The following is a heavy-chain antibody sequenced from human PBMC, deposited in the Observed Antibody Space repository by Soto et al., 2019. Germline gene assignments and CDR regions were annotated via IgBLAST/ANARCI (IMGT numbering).Heavy chain of an antibody. J-gene: IGHJ4*02. CDR2: INAGNGNT. CDR3: AKIWSIFGVVITPYFDY. D-gene: IGHD3-3*01. CDR1: GYTFTRYA. V-gene: IGHV1-3*01. Sequence: QVQLVQSGAEVKKPGASVKVSCKASGYTFTRYAMHWVRQAPGQRREWMGWINAGNGNTKYSQKFQGRVTITRDTTASTAYMELSSLRSEDTAVYYCAKIWSIFGVVITPYFDYWGQGTLVTVSS.